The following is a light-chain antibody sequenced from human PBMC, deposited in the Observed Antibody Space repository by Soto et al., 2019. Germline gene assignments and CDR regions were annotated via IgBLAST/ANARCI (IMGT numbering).Light chain of an antibody. J-gene: IGKJ1*01. CDR3: QQYDGSPQT. CDR2: GAS. CDR1: QTISRNF. Sequence: DIVLTQSPATLSLSPGEGATLSCRASQTISRNFLAWYQQKPGQAPRLLIYGASKRATGIPDRFSGSGSGAEFTLTISRLEPEDFGVYHCQQYDGSPQTFGQGTKVDI. V-gene: IGKV3-20*01.